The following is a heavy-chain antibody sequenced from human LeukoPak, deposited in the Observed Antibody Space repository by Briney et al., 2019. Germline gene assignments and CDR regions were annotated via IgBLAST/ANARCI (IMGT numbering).Heavy chain of an antibody. CDR2: IYTTWST. J-gene: IGHJ5*02. D-gene: IGHD6-13*01. V-gene: IGHV4-4*07. Sequence: PSETLFLTCTVSGGSISSYYWSWIRQPAGKGLEWIGRIYTTWSTNYNPSLKSRVTMSVDTSKNQFSLTLSSVTAADTAVYYCARTHSSRYNWFDPWGQGTLVTVSS. CDR1: GGSISSYY. CDR3: ARTHSSRYNWFDP.